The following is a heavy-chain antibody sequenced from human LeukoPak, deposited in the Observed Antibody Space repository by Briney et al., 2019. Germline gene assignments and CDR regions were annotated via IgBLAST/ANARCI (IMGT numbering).Heavy chain of an antibody. CDR1: GFTVSSNY. CDR3: ARTGDYGWFDP. D-gene: IGHD4-17*01. Sequence: GGSLRLSCAASGFTVSSNYMSWVRQAPGKGLEWVSVIYSGGSTYYADSVKGRFTISRDNSKNTLYLQMNSLRAEDTVVYYCARTGDYGWFDPWGQGTLVTVSS. J-gene: IGHJ5*02. V-gene: IGHV3-66*01. CDR2: IYSGGST.